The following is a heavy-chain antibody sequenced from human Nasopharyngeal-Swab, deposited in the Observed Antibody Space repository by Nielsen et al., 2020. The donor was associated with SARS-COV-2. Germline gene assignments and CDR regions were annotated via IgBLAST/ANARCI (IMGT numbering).Heavy chain of an antibody. V-gene: IGHV3-48*04. D-gene: IGHD3-22*01. CDR3: ARGDYYDSSGYYTY. Sequence: GGSLRLSCAASGFTFSSYSMNWVRHAPGKGLEWVSYISSSSSTIYYADSVKGRFTISRDNAKNSLYLQMNSLRAEDTAVYYCARGDYYDSSGYYTYWGQGTLVTVSS. CDR2: ISSSSSTI. J-gene: IGHJ4*02. CDR1: GFTFSSYS.